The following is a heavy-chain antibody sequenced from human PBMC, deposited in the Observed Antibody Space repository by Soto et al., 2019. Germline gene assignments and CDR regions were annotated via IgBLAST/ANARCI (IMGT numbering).Heavy chain of an antibody. CDR1: GFTFSSYA. CDR3: AKPPDYNWNDY. J-gene: IGHJ4*02. V-gene: IGHV3-23*01. D-gene: IGHD1-20*01. CDR2: VSGSGGST. Sequence: EVQLLESGGGLVQPGGSLRLSCAASGFTFSSYAMSWVRQAPGKGLEWISAVSGSGGSTYYADSVKGRFTISRDNSKDTLYIQMNPLRAEDTAVYYCAKPPDYNWNDYWGQGTLVTVSS.